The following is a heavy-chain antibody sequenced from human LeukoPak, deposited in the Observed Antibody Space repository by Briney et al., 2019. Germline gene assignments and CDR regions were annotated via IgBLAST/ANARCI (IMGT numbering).Heavy chain of an antibody. CDR3: ARVPQYSGTCYSVIGGTDY. D-gene: IGHD1-26*01. V-gene: IGHV3-7*04. J-gene: IGHJ4*02. CDR2: IKQDGSEK. CDR1: GFIFSSYG. Sequence: PGGSLRLSCAASGFIFSSYGMHWVRQAPGKGLEWVANIKQDGSEKYYVDSVKGRFTISRDNAKNSLFLQMNSLRAEDTAVYYCARVPQYSGTCYSVIGGTDYWGQGTLVTVSS.